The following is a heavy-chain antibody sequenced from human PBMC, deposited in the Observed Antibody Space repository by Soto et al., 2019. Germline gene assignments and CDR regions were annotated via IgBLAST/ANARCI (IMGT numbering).Heavy chain of an antibody. J-gene: IGHJ5*02. V-gene: IGHV4-39*01. Sequence: QLQLQESGPGLVKPSETLSLTCTVSGGSISSSSYYWGWIRQPPGKGLEWIGSIYYSGSTYYNPSLKSRVTISADTSKNQSSLNRSSVTAADTAVYYCASSVRYCSSTSCYPNWFDPWGQGTLVTVSS. CDR3: ASSVRYCSSTSCYPNWFDP. CDR1: GGSISSSSYY. CDR2: IYYSGST. D-gene: IGHD2-2*01.